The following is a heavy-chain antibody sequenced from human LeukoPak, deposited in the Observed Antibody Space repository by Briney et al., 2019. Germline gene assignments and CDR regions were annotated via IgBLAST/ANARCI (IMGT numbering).Heavy chain of an antibody. V-gene: IGHV3-21*01. CDR2: ISSSSSYI. Sequence: GGSRRLSCAASGFTFSSDSMNWVRQAPREVLEWVSPISSSSSYIYYADAVKGRFTISRDNARNSLYLQMNLRTAEHAAVYYCGRGPGGGYYYYGMDVWGQGTTVTVSS. CDR1: GFTFSSDS. J-gene: IGHJ6*02. D-gene: IGHD3-10*01. CDR3: GRGPGGGYYYYGMDV.